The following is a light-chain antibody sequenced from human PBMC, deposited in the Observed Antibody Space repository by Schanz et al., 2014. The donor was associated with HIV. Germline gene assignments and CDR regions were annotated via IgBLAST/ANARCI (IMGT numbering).Light chain of an antibody. CDR2: DVT. J-gene: IGLJ3*02. CDR1: SSDIGGYDV. Sequence: QSVLTQPASVSGSPGQSITISCTGTSSDIGGYDVVSWYQQHPDKAPKLIIYDVTTRPSGISYRFSGSKSGNTASLTISGLQAEDEADYHCSSYTNSSWVFGGGTKLTVL. V-gene: IGLV2-14*03. CDR3: SSYTNSSWV.